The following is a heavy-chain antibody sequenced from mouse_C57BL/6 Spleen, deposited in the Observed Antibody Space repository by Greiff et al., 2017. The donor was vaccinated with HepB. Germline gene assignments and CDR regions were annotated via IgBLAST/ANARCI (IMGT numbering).Heavy chain of an antibody. V-gene: IGHV3-6*01. CDR1: GYSITSGYY. D-gene: IGHD2-4*01. CDR2: ISYDGSN. Sequence: ESGPGLVKPSQSLSLTCSVPGYSITSGYYWNWIRQFPGNKLEWMGYISYDGSNNYNPSLKNRISITRDTSKNQFFLKLNSVTTEDTATYYCARPDYDGGWFAYWGQGTLVTVSA. J-gene: IGHJ3*01. CDR3: ARPDYDGGWFAY.